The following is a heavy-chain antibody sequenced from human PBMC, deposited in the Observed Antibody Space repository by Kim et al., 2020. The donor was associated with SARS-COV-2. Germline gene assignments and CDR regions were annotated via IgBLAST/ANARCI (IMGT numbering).Heavy chain of an antibody. J-gene: IGHJ4*02. V-gene: IGHV4-39*07. Sequence: TYYKPPLKSRVTISVDTSKNQFSLKLSSVTAADTAVYYCARVRYGGNFDYWGQGTLVTVSS. CDR2: T. D-gene: IGHD4-17*01. CDR3: ARVRYGGNFDY.